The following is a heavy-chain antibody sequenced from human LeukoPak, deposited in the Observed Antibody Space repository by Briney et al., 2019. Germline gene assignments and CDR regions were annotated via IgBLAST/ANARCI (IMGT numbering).Heavy chain of an antibody. CDR3: AKEVAYGDYLAPFDY. V-gene: IGHV3-23*01. J-gene: IGHJ4*02. Sequence: GGSLRLSCAASGFTFSSYAMSWVRQAPGKRLEWVSAISGSGGSTYYADSVKGRFTISRDNSKNTLYLQMNSLRAEDTAVYYCAKEVAYGDYLAPFDYWGQGTLVAVSS. CDR1: GFTFSSYA. CDR2: ISGSGGST. D-gene: IGHD4-17*01.